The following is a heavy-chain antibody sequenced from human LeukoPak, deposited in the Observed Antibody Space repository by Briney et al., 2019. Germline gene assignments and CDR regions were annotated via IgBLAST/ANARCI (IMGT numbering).Heavy chain of an antibody. CDR2: INSRGST. Sequence: SETLSLTCTASGGSISSSDYFWSWIRQPAGKGLEWIGRINSRGSTNYNPSLKSRVTLSVDTSKNQFSLKLTSVTVADTAVYYCARYRLGWFDPWSQGTLVTVSS. D-gene: IGHD6-25*01. V-gene: IGHV4-61*02. CDR1: GGSISSSDYF. J-gene: IGHJ5*02. CDR3: ARYRLGWFDP.